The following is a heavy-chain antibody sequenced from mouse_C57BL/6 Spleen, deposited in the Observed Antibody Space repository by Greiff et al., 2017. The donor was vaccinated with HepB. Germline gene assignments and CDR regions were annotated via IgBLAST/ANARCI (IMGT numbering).Heavy chain of an antibody. V-gene: IGHV3-5*01. J-gene: IGHJ1*03. CDR1: GISITTGNYR. D-gene: IGHD2-1*01. Sequence: EVQLQESGPGLVKPSQTVFLTCTVTGISITTGNYRWSWIRQFPGNKLEWIGYIYYSGTITYNPSLTSRTTITRDTPKNQFFLEMNPLTAEDTATYYCARRGYYGNYWYFDVWGTGTTVTVSS. CDR2: IYYSGTI. CDR3: ARRGYYGNYWYFDV.